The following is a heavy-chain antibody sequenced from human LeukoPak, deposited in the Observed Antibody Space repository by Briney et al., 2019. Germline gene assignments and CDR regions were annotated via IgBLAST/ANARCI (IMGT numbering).Heavy chain of an antibody. Sequence: GRSLRLSCAASGFTFSSYGMHWVRQAPGKGLEWVAVISYDGSNKYYADSVKGRFTISRDNSKNTLYLQMNSLRAEDTAVYYCAKDGRGGDCTSASCTNWFGPWGQGTLVTVSS. J-gene: IGHJ5*02. CDR1: GFTFSSYG. V-gene: IGHV3-30*18. CDR3: AKDGRGGDCTSASCTNWFGP. CDR2: ISYDGSNK. D-gene: IGHD2-2*01.